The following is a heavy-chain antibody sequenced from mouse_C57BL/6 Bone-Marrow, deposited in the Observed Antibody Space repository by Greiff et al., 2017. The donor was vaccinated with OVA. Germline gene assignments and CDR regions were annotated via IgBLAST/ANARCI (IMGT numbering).Heavy chain of an antibody. CDR3: ARWGDYSSWFAY. Sequence: PGQGLEWIGMIHPNSGSTNYNEKFKSKATLTVDKSSSTAYMQLSSLTSEDSAVYYCARWGDYSSWFAYWGQGTLVTVSA. V-gene: IGHV1-64*01. J-gene: IGHJ3*01. D-gene: IGHD2-4*01. CDR2: IHPNSGST.